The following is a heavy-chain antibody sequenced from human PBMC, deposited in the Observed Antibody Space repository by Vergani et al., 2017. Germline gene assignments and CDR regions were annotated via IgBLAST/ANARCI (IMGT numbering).Heavy chain of an antibody. Sequence: QVQLVQSGAEVKKPGSSVKVSCKASGGTFSSYAISWVRQAPGQGLEWMGRIIPILGIANYAQKFQGRVTITADKSTSTAYMELSSLRSEDTAVYYCARDSAVAGTWYFDYWGQGTLVTVSS. D-gene: IGHD6-19*01. CDR1: GGTFSSYA. V-gene: IGHV1-69*04. CDR3: ARDSAVAGTWYFDY. J-gene: IGHJ4*02. CDR2: IIPILGIA.